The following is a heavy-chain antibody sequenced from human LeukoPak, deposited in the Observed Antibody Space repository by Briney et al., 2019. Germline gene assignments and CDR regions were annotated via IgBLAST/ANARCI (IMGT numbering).Heavy chain of an antibody. V-gene: IGHV1-2*02. Sequence: ASVKVSCKASGYTFTGYYMHWVRQAPGQGLEWMGWINPNSGGTNYAQKFQGRVTMTRHTSISTAYMELSRLRSDDTVVYYCARDFPDYDILTGYPYSAYYYYYMDVWGKGTTVTVSS. CDR1: GYTFTGYY. CDR3: ARDFPDYDILTGYPYSAYYYYYMDV. D-gene: IGHD3-9*01. CDR2: INPNSGGT. J-gene: IGHJ6*03.